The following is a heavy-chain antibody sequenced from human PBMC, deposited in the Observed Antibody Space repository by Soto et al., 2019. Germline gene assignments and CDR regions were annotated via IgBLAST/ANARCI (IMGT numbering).Heavy chain of an antibody. CDR1: GDSVSSDNYY. D-gene: IGHD5-18*01. CDR2: IYSSGST. CDR3: ARDIRGYSRALDY. J-gene: IGHJ4*02. V-gene: IGHV4-61*01. Sequence: SETLSLTCTVSGDSVSSDNYYLTWIRQPPGKGLEWIGYIYSSGSTNYNPSLKSRVTISLDKSTNQFSLKLTSVTAADTAVYYCARDIRGYSRALDYWGQGALVPVSS.